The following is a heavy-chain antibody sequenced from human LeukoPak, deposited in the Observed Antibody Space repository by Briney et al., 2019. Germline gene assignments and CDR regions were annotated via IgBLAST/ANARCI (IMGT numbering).Heavy chain of an antibody. J-gene: IGHJ4*02. CDR1: GFTFSRYA. D-gene: IGHD5-24*01. CDR3: VTGDDSRDGYNPRFDY. CDR2: LSCDGSYQ. Sequence: GGSLRLSCAASGFTFSRYAMHWVRQAPGKGLEWVAVLSCDGSYQYYADSVKGRFTISRDNSKSTLYLQMNSLRAEDTAVYYSVTGDDSRDGYNPRFDYWGQGTLVTVSS. V-gene: IGHV3-30*04.